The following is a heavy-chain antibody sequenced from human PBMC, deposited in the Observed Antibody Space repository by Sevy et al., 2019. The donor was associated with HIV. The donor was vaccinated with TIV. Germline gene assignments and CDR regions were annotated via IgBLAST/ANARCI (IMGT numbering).Heavy chain of an antibody. CDR2: VNEDGTEI. Sequence: GGSLRLSCAASGFTFSTYWMSWFRQAPGKGLEWVANVNEDGTEIFYVDSVKGRFTMSRDNAKNSLYLQMNSLRAEDAAVYYCARDNATVSRRGLRYYYYGTDVWGQGTTVTVSS. CDR3: ARDNATVSRRGLRYYYYGTDV. D-gene: IGHD2-2*01. V-gene: IGHV3-7*01. CDR1: GFTFSTYW. J-gene: IGHJ6*02.